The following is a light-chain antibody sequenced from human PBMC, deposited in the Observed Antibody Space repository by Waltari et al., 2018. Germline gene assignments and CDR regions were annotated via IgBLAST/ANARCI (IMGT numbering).Light chain of an antibody. V-gene: IGLV3-19*01. J-gene: IGLJ2*01. CDR1: TLRTSY. CDR2: GKD. Sequence: SSELTQDPAVSVALGQTVRITCQGDTLRTSYASWYQLKPGQAPVLVIYGKDKRPSGIPDRISGYSSGTISSLTITGAQAEDEADDFCSSRNGRANQVVFGGGTKLSVL. CDR3: SSRNGRANQVV.